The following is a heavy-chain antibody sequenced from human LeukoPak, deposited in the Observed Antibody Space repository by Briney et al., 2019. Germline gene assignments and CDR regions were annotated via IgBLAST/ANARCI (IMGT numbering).Heavy chain of an antibody. CDR2: IDHRGDT. D-gene: IGHD5-24*01. V-gene: IGHV4-34*01. Sequence: PSETLSLTCAVYGGSFSRYYWSWIRQSPGKGLEWIAEIDHRGDTNYNPSVKSRVTISVDTSKNQFSLKVRSLTAADTAVYYCARGATISETGYFDFWGQGTLVAVSS. J-gene: IGHJ4*03. CDR1: GGSFSRYY. CDR3: ARGATISETGYFDF.